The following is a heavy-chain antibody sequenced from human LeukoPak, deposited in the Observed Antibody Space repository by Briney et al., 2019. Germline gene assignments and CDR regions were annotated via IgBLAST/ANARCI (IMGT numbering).Heavy chain of an antibody. V-gene: IGHV3-48*03. CDR2: ISSRDSTI. CDR3: TRDFEY. CDR1: GFTFSTYE. Sequence: GGSLRLSCAASGFTFSTYEMNWVRQAPGKGLEWVSYISSRDSTIYYADSVKGRFTISRDNAKNSLYLQMNSLRGDDTAVYYCTRDFEYWGQGTLVTVSS. J-gene: IGHJ4*02.